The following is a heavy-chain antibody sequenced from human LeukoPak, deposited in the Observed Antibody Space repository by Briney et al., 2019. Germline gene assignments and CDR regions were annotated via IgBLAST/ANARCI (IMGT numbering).Heavy chain of an antibody. D-gene: IGHD3-10*01. CDR2: IYTSGST. CDR3: AREPLGWGDFYGSGSYFFN. Sequence: SETLSLTCTVSGGSISSGSYYWSWIRQPAGKGLEWIGRIYTSGSTNYNPSLKSRVTISVDTSKNQFSLKLSSVTAADTAIYYCAREPLGWGDFYGSGSYFFNWGQGALVTVSS. CDR1: GGSISSGSYY. V-gene: IGHV4-61*02. J-gene: IGHJ4*01.